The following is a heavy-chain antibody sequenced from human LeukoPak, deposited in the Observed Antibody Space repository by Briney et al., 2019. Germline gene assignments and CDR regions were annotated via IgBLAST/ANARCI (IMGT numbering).Heavy chain of an antibody. CDR3: ARGAGSHEYYFDY. V-gene: IGHV4-59*01. D-gene: IGHD3-10*01. CDR1: GGSIGSYY. Sequence: PSETLSLSCTVSGGSIGSYYWSWIRQPSGKGLEWIGYIYYSGSTNYNPALKSRVTISVDTSKNQFSLKLSSVTAADTAVYYCARGAGSHEYYFDYWGQGTLVTVSS. CDR2: IYYSGST. J-gene: IGHJ4*02.